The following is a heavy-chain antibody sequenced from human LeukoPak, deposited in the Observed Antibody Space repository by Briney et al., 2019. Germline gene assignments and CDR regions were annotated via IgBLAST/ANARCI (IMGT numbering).Heavy chain of an antibody. Sequence: GGSLRLSCAASGFTFSNAWMSWVRQAPGKGLEWVGRIKSKTDGGTTDYAAPVKGRFTISRDDSKNTLYLQMNSLKTEDTAVYYCTTTHYYDSSGYYFPPVDYWGQGTLVTVSS. CDR2: IKSKTDGGTT. V-gene: IGHV3-15*01. D-gene: IGHD3-22*01. CDR1: GFTFSNAW. J-gene: IGHJ4*02. CDR3: TTTHYYDSSGYYFPPVDY.